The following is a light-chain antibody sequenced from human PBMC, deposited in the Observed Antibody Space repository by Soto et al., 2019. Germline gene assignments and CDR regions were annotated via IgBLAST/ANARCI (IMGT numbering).Light chain of an antibody. Sequence: MMMTQSPATLSVSPGERVTLSCRTSHSVNSHVAWYQQKPGQAPRLLLYGASTGATGIPVRFSGSGFGTEFTLTISSLQSEDFAVYYCQQYKNWPLFGQGTRLDIK. CDR2: GAS. CDR1: HSVNSH. J-gene: IGKJ5*01. V-gene: IGKV3-15*01. CDR3: QQYKNWPL.